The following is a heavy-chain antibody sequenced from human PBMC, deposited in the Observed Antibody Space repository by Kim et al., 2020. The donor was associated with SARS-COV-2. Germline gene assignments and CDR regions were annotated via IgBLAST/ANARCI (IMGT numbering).Heavy chain of an antibody. CDR3: ASGRQFGWLPTDY. CDR1: GGSFSGYY. J-gene: IGHJ4*02. Sequence: SETLSLTCAVSGGSFSGYYWSWVRQPPGTGLELIGESNHNGSTNYNPSLTSRVTISVDTSKNQFSLNLSSVTAADTAVYYCASGRQFGWLPTDYWGQGTLVTVSS. CDR2: SNHNGST. D-gene: IGHD3-10*01. V-gene: IGHV4-34*01.